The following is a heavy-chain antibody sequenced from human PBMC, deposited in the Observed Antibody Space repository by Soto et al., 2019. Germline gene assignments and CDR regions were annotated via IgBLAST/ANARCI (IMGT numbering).Heavy chain of an antibody. J-gene: IGHJ4*02. CDR1: GGIFSSYA. V-gene: IGHV1-69*13. Sequence: SVKVSCKASGGIFSSYAISWLRQAPGQGLEWMGAVIPILGQAYYAQNFQDRVTITADESTRTAYMDLISLRSDDTAVYFCARVGGVGAPPGADFWGQGTLVTVSS. CDR2: VIPILGQA. CDR3: ARVGGVGAPPGADF. D-gene: IGHD1-26*01.